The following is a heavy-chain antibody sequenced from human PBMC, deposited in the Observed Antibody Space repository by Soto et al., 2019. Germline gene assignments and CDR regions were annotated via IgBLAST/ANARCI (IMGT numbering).Heavy chain of an antibody. J-gene: IGHJ6*02. CDR2: INSDGSST. V-gene: IGHV3-74*01. CDR1: GFTFSIYW. Sequence: GESLKISCAASGFTFSIYWMHWVRQAPGKGLVWVSRINSDGSSTSYADSVKGRFTISRDNAKNTLYLQMNSLRAEDTAVYYCASLGYGDYTYYYYYGMDVWGQGTTVTVSS. CDR3: ASLGYGDYTYYYYYGMDV. D-gene: IGHD4-17*01.